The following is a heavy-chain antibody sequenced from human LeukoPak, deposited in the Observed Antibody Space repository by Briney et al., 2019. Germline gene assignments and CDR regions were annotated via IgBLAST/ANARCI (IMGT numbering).Heavy chain of an antibody. CDR3: SSVYFEKDAFDI. CDR1: GDTITDFA. D-gene: IGHD2-21*01. V-gene: IGHV1-24*01. Sequence: GASVRVSCKVSGDTITDFAMHWVRQAPGKGLEWMGGFDPEHGETIYAQRFQDRVTMTEDTSTDTAYMELSSLTSEDTAVYYCSSVYFEKDAFDIWGQGTMVTVSS. CDR2: FDPEHGET. J-gene: IGHJ3*02.